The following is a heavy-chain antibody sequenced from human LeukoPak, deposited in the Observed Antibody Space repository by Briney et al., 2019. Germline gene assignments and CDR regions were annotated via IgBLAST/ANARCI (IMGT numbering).Heavy chain of an antibody. CDR2: ISYDGSNK. D-gene: IGHD6-19*01. J-gene: IGHJ4*02. CDR1: GFTFSSYG. Sequence: GGSLRLSCAASGFTFSSYGMHWVRQAPGKGLEWVAVISYDGSNKYYADSVKGRFTISRDNSKNTLYLQMNSLRAEDTAVYYCANSHSSGWYGNFDYWGQGTLVTVSS. V-gene: IGHV3-30*18. CDR3: ANSHSSGWYGNFDY.